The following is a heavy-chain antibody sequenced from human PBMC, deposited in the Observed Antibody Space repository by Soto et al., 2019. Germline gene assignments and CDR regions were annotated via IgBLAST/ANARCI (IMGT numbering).Heavy chain of an antibody. CDR2: IIPIFGTA. J-gene: IGHJ4*02. D-gene: IGHD5-12*01. V-gene: IGHV1-69*01. CDR1: GGGFMSYS. Sequence: VKASCEDSGGGFMSYSSRWVRQAHRQGLEWMGGIIPIFGTANYAQKFQGRVTITADESTSTAYMELSSLRSEDTAVYYCARDRRDGYNFQCFDYWGQGTLVTVSS. CDR3: ARDRRDGYNFQCFDY.